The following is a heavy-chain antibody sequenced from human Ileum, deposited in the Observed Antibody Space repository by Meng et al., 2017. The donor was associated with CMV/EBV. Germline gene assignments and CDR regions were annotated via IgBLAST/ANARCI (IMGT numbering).Heavy chain of an antibody. CDR3: ARDVGPHYLDY. D-gene: IGHD3-16*01. J-gene: IGHJ4*02. CDR1: GYTFTNYY. V-gene: IGHV1-46*01. CDR2: INPSGGTA. Sequence: QVQLVQCGAEVKKPVTSVKVSCKASGYTFTNYYIHWVRQAPGQGLEWMGIINPSGGTADYAQRFQARVTMTSDTSTGTVYMHLDSLTSEDTAMYYCARDVGPHYLDYWGQGTLVTVSS.